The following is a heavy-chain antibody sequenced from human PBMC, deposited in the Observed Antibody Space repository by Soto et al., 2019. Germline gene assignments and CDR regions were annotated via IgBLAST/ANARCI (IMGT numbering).Heavy chain of an antibody. CDR1: GGTFSSYA. D-gene: IGHD6-19*01. V-gene: IGHV1-69*13. Sequence: SVKVSCKASGGTFSSYASSWVRQAPGQGLEWMGGIIPIFGTANYAQKFQGRVTITAGESTSTAYMELSSLRSEDTAVYYCASGKSSVAVGYWGQGTLVTVSS. CDR2: IIPIFGTA. CDR3: ASGKSSVAVGY. J-gene: IGHJ4*02.